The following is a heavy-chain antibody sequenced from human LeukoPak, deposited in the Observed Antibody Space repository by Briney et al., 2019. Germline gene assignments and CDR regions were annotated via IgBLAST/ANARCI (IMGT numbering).Heavy chain of an antibody. CDR2: ISSSNNYI. CDR3: ARRSPNYYCDY. CDR1: RFPFSNYN. Sequence: GGSLRLSCAASRFPFSNYNMNWVRQAPGKGLEWVSSISSSNNYIYYADSVKGRFTISRDNAKNSLYLQMNSLRAEDTAVYYCARRSPNYYCDYRGQGTPVTVSS. V-gene: IGHV3-21*01. J-gene: IGHJ4*02.